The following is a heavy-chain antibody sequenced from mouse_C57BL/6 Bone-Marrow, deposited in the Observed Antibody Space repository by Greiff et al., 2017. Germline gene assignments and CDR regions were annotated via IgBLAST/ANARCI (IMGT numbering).Heavy chain of an antibody. J-gene: IGHJ1*03. V-gene: IGHV2-5*01. Sequence: VQLQQSGPGLVQPSQSLSITCTVSGFSLTSYGVHWVRQSPGKGLEWLGVIWRGGSTDYNAAFMSRLSITKDNSKSQVFFKMNSLQAYDTAIYYCDKRGYDYGASDWYFDVWGTGTTVTVSS. CDR3: DKRGYDYGASDWYFDV. CDR2: IWRGGST. D-gene: IGHD2-4*01. CDR1: GFSLTSYG.